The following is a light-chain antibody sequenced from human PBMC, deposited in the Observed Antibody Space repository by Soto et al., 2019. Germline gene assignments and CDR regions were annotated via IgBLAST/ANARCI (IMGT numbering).Light chain of an antibody. CDR3: SSYISSSTPSVV. CDR2: DVS. V-gene: IGLV2-14*01. Sequence: QSVLTQPASVSGSPGQSLSISCTGTSSDGGGYNYVSWYQQHPGKAPKLMIYDVSNRPSGVSNRFSGSKSGNTASLTISGLQAEDEADYYCSSYISSSTPSVVFGGGTKLTVL. J-gene: IGLJ2*01. CDR1: SSDGGGYNY.